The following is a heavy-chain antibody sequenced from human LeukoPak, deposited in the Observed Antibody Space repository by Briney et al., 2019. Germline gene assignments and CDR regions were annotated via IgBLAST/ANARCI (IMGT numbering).Heavy chain of an antibody. D-gene: IGHD2-2*01. Sequence: SETLSLTCAVYGGSFSGYCWSWIRQPPGKGLEWIGEINHSGSTNYNPSLKSRVTISVDTSKNQFSPKLSSVTAADTAVYYCARGVKCSSTSCYGGDYWGQGTLVTVSS. CDR3: ARGVKCSSTSCYGGDY. CDR2: INHSGST. V-gene: IGHV4-34*01. CDR1: GGSFSGYC. J-gene: IGHJ4*02.